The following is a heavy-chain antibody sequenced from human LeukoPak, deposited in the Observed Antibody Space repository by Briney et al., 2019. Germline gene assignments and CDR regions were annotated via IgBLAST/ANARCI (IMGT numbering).Heavy chain of an antibody. CDR2: IYPRDGST. Sequence: AASVKVSCTASGYTFTSNYIHWVRQAPGQGLEWMGMIYPRDGSTSYAQKFQGRVTVTRDTSTSTVHMELSGLRSEDTAVYYCARDQEGFDYWGQGTLVTVSS. CDR3: ARDQEGFDY. CDR1: GYTFTSNY. V-gene: IGHV1-46*01. J-gene: IGHJ4*02.